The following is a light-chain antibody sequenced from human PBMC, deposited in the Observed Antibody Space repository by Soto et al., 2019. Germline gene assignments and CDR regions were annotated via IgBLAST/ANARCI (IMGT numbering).Light chain of an antibody. CDR1: QSVSSN. CDR3: QQYNHWPPTLT. Sequence: EIVMTQSPATLSVSPGETVTLSCRATQSVSSNLARDQQKPGQAPRLLIYAASTRSTGIQARFSGSGSGTEFTLAISSLQSEDFEISYCQQYNHWPPTLTFGQGTKLEIK. V-gene: IGKV3-15*01. CDR2: AAS. J-gene: IGKJ2*01.